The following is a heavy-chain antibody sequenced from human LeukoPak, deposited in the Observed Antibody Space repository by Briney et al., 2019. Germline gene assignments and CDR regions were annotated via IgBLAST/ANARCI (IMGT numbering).Heavy chain of an antibody. CDR3: ARGVPAAIPSPYYYMDV. J-gene: IGHJ6*03. CDR1: GGSFSGYY. Sequence: SETLSLTCAVYGGSFSGYYWGWIRQPPGKGLEWIGSIYYSGSTYYNPSLKSRVTISVDTSKNQFSLKLSSVTAADTAVYYCARGVPAAIPSPYYYMDVWGKGTTVTVSS. CDR2: IYYSGST. D-gene: IGHD2-2*02. V-gene: IGHV4-34*01.